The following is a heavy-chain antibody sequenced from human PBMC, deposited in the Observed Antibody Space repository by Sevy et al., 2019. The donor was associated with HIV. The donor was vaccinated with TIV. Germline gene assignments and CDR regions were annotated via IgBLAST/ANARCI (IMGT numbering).Heavy chain of an antibody. CDR3: IRSRQLGYTVMVPDY. V-gene: IGHV3-49*04. CDR2: MRSKAFAGTT. J-gene: IGHJ4*02. CDR1: GFNLGDYA. D-gene: IGHD5-18*01. Sequence: GGSLRLSCSTSGFNLGDYAMSWVRQSPGKGLEWVGFMRSKAFAGTTEYAASVKGRFTISTDDSKASAHLQMNSLRAEDTGVYYCIRSRQLGYTVMVPDYWGQGTLVTVSS.